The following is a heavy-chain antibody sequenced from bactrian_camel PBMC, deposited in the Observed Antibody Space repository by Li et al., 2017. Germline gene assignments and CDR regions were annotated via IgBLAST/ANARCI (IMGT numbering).Heavy chain of an antibody. CDR3: AARVAFRRGGYCYPTQPDFGA. CDR2: IDSRGTT. J-gene: IGHJ6*01. CDR1: GLVYPFWS. D-gene: IGHD2*01. V-gene: IGHV3S63*01. Sequence: QVQLVESGGGSVQAGGSLTLSCAASGLVYPFWSMAWFRQAPGKEREGVARIDSRGTTEYVDSVKGRFTISNDKSWMTVHLQMDNLKAEDTVTYYCAARVAFRRGGYCYPTQPDFGAVGQGTQVTVS.